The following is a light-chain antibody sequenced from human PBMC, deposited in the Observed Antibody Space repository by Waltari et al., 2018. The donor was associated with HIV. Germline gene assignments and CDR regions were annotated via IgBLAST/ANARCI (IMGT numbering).Light chain of an antibody. Sequence: QSALTQPASVSGSPGQSITISCTRTSSDIGGYKYVSWFQQHPDKAPKLIIYEVSNRPSEISNRFSGSKSGNTASMTISELQAEDEADYYCSSFTGTTALVFGGGTKLTVL. J-gene: IGLJ3*02. CDR1: SSDIGGYKY. CDR3: SSFTGTTALV. CDR2: EVS. V-gene: IGLV2-14*01.